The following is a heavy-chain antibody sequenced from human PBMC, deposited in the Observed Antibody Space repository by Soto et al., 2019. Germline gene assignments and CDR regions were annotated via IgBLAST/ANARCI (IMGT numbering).Heavy chain of an antibody. J-gene: IGHJ4*02. V-gene: IGHV3-23*01. D-gene: IGHD3-22*01. CDR3: AKAIQYDSSGKNYFDY. CDR1: GFTFDDYA. CDR2: ISGSGGST. Sequence: GGSLRLSCAASGFTFDDYAMHWVRQAPGKGLEWVSAISGSGGSTYYADSVKGRFTISRDNSKNTLYLQMNSLRAEDTAVYYCAKAIQYDSSGKNYFDYWGQGTLVTVSS.